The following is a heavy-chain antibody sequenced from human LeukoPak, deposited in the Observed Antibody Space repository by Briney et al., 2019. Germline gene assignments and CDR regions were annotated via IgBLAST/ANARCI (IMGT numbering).Heavy chain of an antibody. D-gene: IGHD2-2*01. CDR3: ARAVPAAMHDAFDI. CDR1: GYTFTSYG. CDR2: ISAYNGNT. J-gene: IGHJ3*02. Sequence: ASVKVSCKASGYTFTSYGISWVRQAPGQGLEWMGWISAYNGNTNYAQKLQGRVTMTTDTSTSTAYMELRSLRSDDTAVYYCARAVPAAMHDAFDIWGQGTMVTVSS. V-gene: IGHV1-18*04.